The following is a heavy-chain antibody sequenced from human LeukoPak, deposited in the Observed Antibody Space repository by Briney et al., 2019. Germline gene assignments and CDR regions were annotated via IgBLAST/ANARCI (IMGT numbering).Heavy chain of an antibody. CDR1: GGSISSSSYY. D-gene: IGHD3-10*01. CDR2: ISSTGVTT. CDR3: ARGKRGLFYYYMDV. Sequence: LSLTCTVSGGSISSSSYYWGWIRQPPGKGLEWVSSISSTGVTTYYADSVKGRFTISRDNSKNSLSLQMNSLRAEDTAVYYCARGKRGLFYYYMDVWGKGTTVTISS. V-gene: IGHV3-11*04. J-gene: IGHJ6*03.